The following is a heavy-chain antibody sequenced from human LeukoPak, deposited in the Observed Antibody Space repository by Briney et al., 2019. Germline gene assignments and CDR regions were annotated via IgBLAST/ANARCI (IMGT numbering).Heavy chain of an antibody. CDR3: AKTTTGYSSGRYPGWPVDY. CDR2: LGRSGEYK. Sequence: PGGSLRLSCAASGFRFTDYSMSWVRQAPGKGLEWVAGLGRSGEYKYYADSVKGRFTISRDNSKNTVYLQMNSLRPEDTAVYYCAKTTTGYSSGRYPGWPVDYWGQGTLVTVSS. D-gene: IGHD6-19*01. V-gene: IGHV3-23*01. J-gene: IGHJ4*02. CDR1: GFRFTDYS.